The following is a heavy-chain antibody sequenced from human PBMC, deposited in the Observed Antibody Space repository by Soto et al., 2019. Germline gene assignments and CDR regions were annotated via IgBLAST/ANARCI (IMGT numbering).Heavy chain of an antibody. CDR3: AREEGYCGGGFCFRSAFDL. Sequence: GGSLRLSCAASGFTFDNYCTHWVRQAPGKGLEWVAVISYDGSNKYYADSVKGRFTISRDNSKNALYLQMNSLRADDTAVYYCAREEGYCGGGFCFRSAFDLWGQGTVVTVSS. D-gene: IGHD2-15*01. V-gene: IGHV3-30*03. J-gene: IGHJ3*01. CDR2: ISYDGSNK. CDR1: GFTFDNYC.